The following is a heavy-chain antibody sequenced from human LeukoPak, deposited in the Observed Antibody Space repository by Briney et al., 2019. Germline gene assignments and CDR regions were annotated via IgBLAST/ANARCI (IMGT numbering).Heavy chain of an antibody. J-gene: IGHJ4*02. Sequence: GGSLRLSCAASGFTFSSYWMSWVRQAPGKGLEWVAVIWYDGSNKHYGDSVKGRFTISRDNSKNTLYLQMNSLRAEDTAVYYCARSYSLYYFDYWGQGTLLTVSS. V-gene: IGHV3-33*08. D-gene: IGHD5-18*01. CDR2: IWYDGSNK. CDR1: GFTFSSYW. CDR3: ARSYSLYYFDY.